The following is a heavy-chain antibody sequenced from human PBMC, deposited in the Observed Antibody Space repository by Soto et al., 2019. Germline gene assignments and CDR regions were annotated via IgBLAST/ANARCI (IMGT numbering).Heavy chain of an antibody. D-gene: IGHD2-21*01. CDR2: IIPILGIA. CDR3: ARDPSAGDSAGY. Sequence: GASVKVSCKASGGTFSSYTISWVRQAPGQGLEWMGRIIPILGIANYAQKFQGRVTITADKSASTAYMELSSLRSEDTAVYYCARDPSAGDSAGYWGQGTLVTVSS. J-gene: IGHJ4*02. CDR1: GGTFSSYT. V-gene: IGHV1-69*04.